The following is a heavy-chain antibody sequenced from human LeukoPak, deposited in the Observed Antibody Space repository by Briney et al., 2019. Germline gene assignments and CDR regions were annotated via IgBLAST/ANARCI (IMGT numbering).Heavy chain of an antibody. D-gene: IGHD5-24*01. J-gene: IGHJ4*02. CDR2: IYYSGNT. CDR3: ARHALVNYFFCGQFDS. CDR1: GHSIVSGTSY. V-gene: IGHV4-39*01. Sequence: PSETLSLTCNVSGHSIVSGTSYWGWVRQAPGEGLEWIGSIYYSGNTYYKSSLKSRVTISVDSSKNQFSLKLTSVTAADTAVYYCARHALVNYFFCGQFDSWGQGSLVTVSS.